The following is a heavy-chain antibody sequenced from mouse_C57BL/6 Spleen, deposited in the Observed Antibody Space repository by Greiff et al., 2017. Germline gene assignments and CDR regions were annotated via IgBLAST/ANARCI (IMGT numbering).Heavy chain of an antibody. CDR1: GYTFTSYW. Sequence: VQLQQSGAELVKPGASVKLSCKASGYTFTSYWMQWVKQRPGQGLEWIGEIDPSDSYTNYNQKFKGKATLTVDTSSSTAYMQLSSLTSEDSAVYYCASDGYYGGNYYAMDYWGQGTSVTVSS. V-gene: IGHV1-50*01. D-gene: IGHD2-3*01. CDR3: ASDGYYGGNYYAMDY. CDR2: IDPSDSYT. J-gene: IGHJ4*01.